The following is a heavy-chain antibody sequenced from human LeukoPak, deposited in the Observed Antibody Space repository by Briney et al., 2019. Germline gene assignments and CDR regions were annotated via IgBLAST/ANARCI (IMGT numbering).Heavy chain of an antibody. V-gene: IGHV2-70*11. J-gene: IGHJ4*02. CDR2: IDWDDDK. D-gene: IGHD4-17*01. Sequence: SGPTLVNPTQTLTLTCTFSGFSLSTSGMCVSWIRQPSGKALEWLARIDWDDDKYYSTSLKTRLTISKDTSKNQVVLTMTNMDPVDTATYYCARHNYGDKHFDYWGQGTLVTVSS. CDR1: GFSLSTSGMC. CDR3: ARHNYGDKHFDY.